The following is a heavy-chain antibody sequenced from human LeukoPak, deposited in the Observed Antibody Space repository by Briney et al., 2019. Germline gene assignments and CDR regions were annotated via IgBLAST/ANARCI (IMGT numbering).Heavy chain of an antibody. Sequence: GGSLRLSCAASGFPFRSYGVHWVRQAPGKGLEWVTVVGEVGSSKYYADSVKGRFTISRDNSKNTQYLQMNSLRVEDTAVYYCASGKYSTSSLDYWGQGTLVTVSS. CDR3: ASGKYSTSSLDY. CDR1: GFPFRSYG. CDR2: VGEVGSSK. V-gene: IGHV3-33*01. D-gene: IGHD6-6*01. J-gene: IGHJ4*02.